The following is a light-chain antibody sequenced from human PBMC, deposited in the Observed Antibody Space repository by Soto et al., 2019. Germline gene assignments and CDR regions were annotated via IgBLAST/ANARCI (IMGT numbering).Light chain of an antibody. V-gene: IGLV2-23*01. CDR1: SSDVGSYNL. CDR2: EDN. J-gene: IGLJ3*02. CDR3: CSFATTNTWV. Sequence: QSALTQPASVSGSPGQSITISCTGTSSDVGSYNLVSWYQQHPGKAPKLMIYEDNKRPSGVPNRFSGSKSGNTASLTISGLQAEDEADYYCCSFATTNTWVFGGGTKLTVL.